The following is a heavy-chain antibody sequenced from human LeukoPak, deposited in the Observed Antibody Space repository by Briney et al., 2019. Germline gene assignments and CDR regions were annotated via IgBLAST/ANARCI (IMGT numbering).Heavy chain of an antibody. CDR1: GFTFSDYY. CDR2: IYSGGST. D-gene: IGHD3-22*01. V-gene: IGHV3-53*01. CDR3: AGVSTMIVVDAFDI. J-gene: IGHJ3*02. Sequence: PGGSLRLSCAASGFTFSDYYMSWVRQAPGKGLEWVSVIYSGGSTYYADSVKGRFTISRDNSKNTLYLQMNSLRAEDTAVYYCAGVSTMIVVDAFDIWGQGTMVTVSS.